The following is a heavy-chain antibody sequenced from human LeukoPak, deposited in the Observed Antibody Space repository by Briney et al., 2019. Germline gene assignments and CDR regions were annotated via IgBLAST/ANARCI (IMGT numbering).Heavy chain of an antibody. CDR1: GFTFSSSA. CDR2: ISNNGGYT. V-gene: IGHV3-23*01. Sequence: GGSLRLSCAASGFTFSSSAMSWVRQAPGKGLEWVSAISNNGGYTYYADSVQGRFTISRDNSKSTLCLQMNSLRAEDTAVYYCAKDYTRPDAFDIWGQGTMVTVSS. CDR3: AKDYTRPDAFDI. J-gene: IGHJ3*02.